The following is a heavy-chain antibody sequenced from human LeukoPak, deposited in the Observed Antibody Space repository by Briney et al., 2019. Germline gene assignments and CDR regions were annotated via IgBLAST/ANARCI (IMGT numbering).Heavy chain of an antibody. D-gene: IGHD2-2*01. J-gene: IGHJ4*02. CDR2: IRSKAYGGTT. Sequence: GRSLRLSCTASGFTFGDYAMSWFRQAPGKGLEWVGFIRSKAYGGTTEYAASAKGRFTISRDDSKSIAYLQMNSLKTEDTAVYYCTRDLGYCSSTSCYEGEYFDYWGQGTLVTVSS. CDR3: TRDLGYCSSTSCYEGEYFDY. V-gene: IGHV3-49*03. CDR1: GFTFGDYA.